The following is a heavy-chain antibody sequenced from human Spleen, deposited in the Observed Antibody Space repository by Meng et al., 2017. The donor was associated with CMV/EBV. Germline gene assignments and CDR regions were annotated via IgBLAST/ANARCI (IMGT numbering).Heavy chain of an antibody. Sequence: GESLKISCAASGFTFNNYAMSWVRQAPGKGLEWVAVIWYDGSNKYYADSVKGRFTISRDNSKNTLYLQMNSLRAEDTAVYYCAKDVEGSTKVVPGPGRRYYYYGMDVWGQGTTVTVSS. CDR3: AKDVEGSTKVVPGPGRRYYYYGMDV. V-gene: IGHV3-33*06. D-gene: IGHD2-2*01. CDR2: IWYDGSNK. J-gene: IGHJ6*02. CDR1: GFTFNNYA.